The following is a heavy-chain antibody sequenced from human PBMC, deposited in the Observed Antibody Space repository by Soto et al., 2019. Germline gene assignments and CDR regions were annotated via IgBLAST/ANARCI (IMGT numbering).Heavy chain of an antibody. Sequence: GESLKISCKGSGYSFTSYWIGWVRQMPGKGLAWMGIIYTGDSDTRYSPSFQGQVTLSADKSISTAYLQWSSLKASGTAMYYCARQKYCRTHCGMDGWGQRTTVTVSS. CDR1: GYSFTSYW. J-gene: IGHJ6*02. D-gene: IGHD2-15*01. CDR2: IYTGDSDT. CDR3: ARQKYCRTHCGMDG. V-gene: IGHV5-51*01.